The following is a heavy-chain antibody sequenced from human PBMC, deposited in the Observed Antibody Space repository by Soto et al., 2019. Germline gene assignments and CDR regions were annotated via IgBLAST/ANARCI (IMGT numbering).Heavy chain of an antibody. CDR1: GGTFSSYA. J-gene: IGHJ4*02. D-gene: IGHD6-13*01. Sequence: ASVKVSCKASGGTFSSYAISWVRQAPGQGLEWMGGIIPIFGTANYAQKFQGRVTITADESTSTAYMELSSLRSEDTAVYYCARLVGSSRWYSPSFHYWGQGTLVTVSS. CDR2: IIPIFGTA. V-gene: IGHV1-69*13. CDR3: ARLVGSSRWYSPSFHY.